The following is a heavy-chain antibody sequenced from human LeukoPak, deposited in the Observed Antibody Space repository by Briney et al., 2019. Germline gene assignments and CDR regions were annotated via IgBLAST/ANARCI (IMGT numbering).Heavy chain of an antibody. Sequence: GGSLRLSCAASGFTFSSYGMHWVRQAPGKGLEWVAVIWYDGSNKYYADSVKGRFTISRDNSKNTLYLQMNSLRAEDTAVYYCAKVTKRYYDFWSGYLPPYYYMDVWGKGTTVTVPS. D-gene: IGHD3-3*01. J-gene: IGHJ6*03. CDR2: IWYDGSNK. V-gene: IGHV3-33*06. CDR3: AKVTKRYYDFWSGYLPPYYYMDV. CDR1: GFTFSSYG.